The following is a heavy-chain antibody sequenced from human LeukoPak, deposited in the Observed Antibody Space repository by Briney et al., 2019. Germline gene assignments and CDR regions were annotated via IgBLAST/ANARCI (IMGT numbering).Heavy chain of an antibody. CDR2: ISAYNGNT. CDR3: ARSGYSSSWYEDY. V-gene: IGHV1-18*01. D-gene: IGHD6-13*01. J-gene: IGHJ4*02. CDR1: GYTFTSYG. Sequence: ASVKVSCMASGYTFTSYGISWARQAPGQGLEWMGWISAYNGNTNYAQKLQGRVTMTTDTSTSTAHMELRSLRSDDTAVYYCARSGYSSSWYEDYWGQGTLVTVSS.